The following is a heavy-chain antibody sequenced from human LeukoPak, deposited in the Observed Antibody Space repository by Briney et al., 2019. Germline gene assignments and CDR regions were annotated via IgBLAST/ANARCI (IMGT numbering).Heavy chain of an antibody. V-gene: IGHV1-69*04. J-gene: IGHJ4*02. CDR1: GGTFSSYA. CDR2: IIPILGIA. D-gene: IGHD3-22*01. CDR3: ARGKYYYDSSGSGDY. Sequence: ASVKVSCKASGGTFSSYAISWVRQAPGQGLEWMGRIIPILGIANYAQKFQGRVTITADKSTSTAYMELSSLRSEDTAVYYCARGKYYYDSSGSGDYWGQGTLVTVSS.